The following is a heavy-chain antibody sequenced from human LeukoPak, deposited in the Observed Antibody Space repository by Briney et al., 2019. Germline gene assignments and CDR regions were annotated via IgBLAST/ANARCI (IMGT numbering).Heavy chain of an antibody. V-gene: IGHV3-74*01. D-gene: IGHD6-13*01. CDR1: GFTFSSYW. J-gene: IGHJ6*03. CDR2: INSDGSST. CDR3: ARIAAAGNYYYYYMDV. Sequence: HSGGSLRLSCAASGFTFSSYWMHWVRQAPGKGLVWVSRINSDGSSTSYADSVKGRFTISRDNAKNTLYLQMNSLRAEDTAVYYCARIAAAGNYYYYYMDVWGKGTTVTVSS.